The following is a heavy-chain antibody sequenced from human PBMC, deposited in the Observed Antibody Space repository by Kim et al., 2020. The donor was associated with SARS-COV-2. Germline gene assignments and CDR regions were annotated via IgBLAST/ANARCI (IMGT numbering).Heavy chain of an antibody. CDR2: ISQDVRNT. CDR1: GFTFRNFP. Sequence: GGSLRLSCAASGFTFRNFPMFWVRQAPGKGLEWVAFISQDVRNTYYADSVKGRLTISRDNPNNSLFLQMDSLRPEDTAVYYCARLYSPTWPFDYWGQGTLVAVSS. V-gene: IGHV3-30*04. CDR3: ARLYSPTWPFDY. J-gene: IGHJ4*02. D-gene: IGHD5-12*01.